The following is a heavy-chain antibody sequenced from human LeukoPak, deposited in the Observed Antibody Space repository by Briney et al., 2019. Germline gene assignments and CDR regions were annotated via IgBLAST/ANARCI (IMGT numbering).Heavy chain of an antibody. CDR1: GFTFSSYG. Sequence: PGGSLRLSCAASGFTFSSYGMHWVRQAPGKGLEWVAVKSYDGSNKYYADSVKGRFTISRDNSKNTLYLQMNSLRAEDTAVYYCAKPSAIYDTSGYYFDYWGQGTLVTLSS. CDR2: KSYDGSNK. J-gene: IGHJ4*02. V-gene: IGHV3-30*18. D-gene: IGHD3-22*01. CDR3: AKPSAIYDTSGYYFDY.